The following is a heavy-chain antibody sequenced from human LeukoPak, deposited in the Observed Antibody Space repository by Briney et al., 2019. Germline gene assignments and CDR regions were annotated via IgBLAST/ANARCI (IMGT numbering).Heavy chain of an antibody. CDR1: GGSISGYV. D-gene: IGHD3-16*01. Sequence: SETLSLTCTVSGGSISGYVWSWIRQPAGKGLEWIGRIYSSGTTNYNPSLKSRVTMSVDTSKNQFSLKVRSATAADTAVFYCARAGDFARNQRTYYMDVWGKGTTVTVSS. CDR2: IYSSGTT. V-gene: IGHV4-4*07. CDR3: ARAGDFARNQRTYYMDV. J-gene: IGHJ6*03.